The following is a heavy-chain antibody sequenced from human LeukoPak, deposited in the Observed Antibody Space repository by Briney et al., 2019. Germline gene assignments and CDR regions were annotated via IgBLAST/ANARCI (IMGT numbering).Heavy chain of an antibody. CDR1: GYTFTGSY. J-gene: IGHJ4*02. V-gene: IGHV1-2*02. CDR3: LNEHGG. CDR2: ISPTSGAT. D-gene: IGHD1-1*01. Sequence: ASVKVSCKASGYTFTGSYMHWVRQAPGQGFEWIGWISPTSGATKYAQNFQGRVTLTTDTSITTAYMELSSLTSDDTASYYCLNEHGGWGQGTPVTVSS.